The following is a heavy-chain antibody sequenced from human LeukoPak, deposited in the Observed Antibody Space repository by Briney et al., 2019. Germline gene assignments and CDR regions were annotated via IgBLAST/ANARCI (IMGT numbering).Heavy chain of an antibody. V-gene: IGHV3-53*01. CDR1: GFTFTSNY. D-gene: IGHD6-13*01. J-gene: IGHJ4*02. CDR3: ARGAATGPTLGLDY. Sequence: GGSLRLSCVASGFTFTSNYVTWVRQAPGKGLEWVSVIYTGGSPYYADSVKGRFAISRDISKNTVYLQMYSLRAEDTAVYYCARGAATGPTLGLDYWGQGTLVTVSS. CDR2: IYTGGSP.